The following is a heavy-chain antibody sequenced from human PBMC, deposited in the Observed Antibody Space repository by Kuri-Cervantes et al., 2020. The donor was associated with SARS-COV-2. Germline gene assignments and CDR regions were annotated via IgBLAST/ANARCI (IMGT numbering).Heavy chain of an antibody. V-gene: IGHV3-30-3*01. D-gene: IGHD3-9*01. CDR2: ISYDGSNK. CDR3: ARDPQRYFDWLLSYYYYGMDV. Sequence: LSLTCAASGFTFSSYAMHWVRQAPGKGLEWIAVISYDGSNKYYADSVKGRFTISRDNSKNTLYLQMNSLRAEDTAVYYCARDPQRYFDWLLSYYYYGMDVWGQGTTVTVSS. J-gene: IGHJ6*02. CDR1: GFTFSSYA.